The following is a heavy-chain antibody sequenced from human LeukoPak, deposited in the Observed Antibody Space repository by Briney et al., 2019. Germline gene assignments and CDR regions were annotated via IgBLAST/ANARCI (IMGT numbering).Heavy chain of an antibody. V-gene: IGHV3-48*02. CDR2: IRTTAEGAKYA. CDR3: ATDQRYAFDY. Sequence: GGSLRLSCAASGFTFSSYDMNWVRQAPGKGLEWISNIRTTAEGAKYAYYADSVKGRVTISRDDGKNTLYLHMNSLRDDDTAVYYCATDQRYAFDYWGQGILVTVSS. CDR1: GFTFSSYD. D-gene: IGHD3-9*01. J-gene: IGHJ4*02.